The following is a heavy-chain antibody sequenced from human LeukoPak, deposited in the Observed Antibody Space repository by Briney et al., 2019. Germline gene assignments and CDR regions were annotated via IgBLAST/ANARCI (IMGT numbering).Heavy chain of an antibody. J-gene: IGHJ5*02. V-gene: IGHV1-18*01. CDR3: ARSNSVRGVIPIWFDP. CDR1: GYTFTSYG. Sequence: ASVKVSCKASGYTFTSYGISWVRQAPGQGLEWMGWISAYNGNTNYAQKLQGGVTMTTDTSTSTAYMELRSLRSDDTAVYYCARSNSVRGVIPIWFDPWGQGTLVTVSS. CDR2: ISAYNGNT. D-gene: IGHD3-10*01.